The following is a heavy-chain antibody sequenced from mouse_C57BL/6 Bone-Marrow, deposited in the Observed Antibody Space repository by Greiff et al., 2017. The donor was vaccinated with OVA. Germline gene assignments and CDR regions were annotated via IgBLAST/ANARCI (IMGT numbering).Heavy chain of an antibody. V-gene: IGHV1-82*01. Sequence: VKLQESGPELVKPGASVKISCKASGYAFSSSWMNWVKQRPGKGLEWIGRIYPGDGDTNYNGKFKGKATLTADKSSSTAYMQLSSLTSEDSAVYFCARFYSDVWGTGTTVTVSS. J-gene: IGHJ1*03. CDR1: GYAFSSSW. CDR3: ARFYSDV. D-gene: IGHD1-1*01. CDR2: IYPGDGDT.